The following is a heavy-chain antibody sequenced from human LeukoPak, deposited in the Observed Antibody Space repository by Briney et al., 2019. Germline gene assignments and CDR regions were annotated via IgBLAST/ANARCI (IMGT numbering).Heavy chain of an antibody. V-gene: IGHV3-11*04. CDR2: ISTRGTTK. D-gene: IGHD6-6*01. Sequence: GGSLRLSCAASGFTFSDYYMSWIRQAPGKGLEGVAYISTRGTTKYYAASVKGRFTISRDNAKNSLYLQMNSLRAEDTAVYHCARVQEYSTSVNDYWGQGTLVTVSS. CDR1: GFTFSDYY. CDR3: ARVQEYSTSVNDY. J-gene: IGHJ4*02.